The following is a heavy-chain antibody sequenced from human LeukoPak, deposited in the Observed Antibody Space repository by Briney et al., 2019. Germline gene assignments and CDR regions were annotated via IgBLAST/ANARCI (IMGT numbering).Heavy chain of an antibody. Sequence: PSETLSLTCTVSGGSISSSSFHWGWVRQPPGKGLEWIGSIYYIRSTFYSPSLKSRLTISVDTSKNQFSLKLSSVTAADTAVYYCARHHIVVLPSAHEDAFDIWGQGTMVTVSS. J-gene: IGHJ3*02. CDR1: GGSISSSSFH. D-gene: IGHD2-2*01. V-gene: IGHV4-39*01. CDR2: IYYIRST. CDR3: ARHHIVVLPSAHEDAFDI.